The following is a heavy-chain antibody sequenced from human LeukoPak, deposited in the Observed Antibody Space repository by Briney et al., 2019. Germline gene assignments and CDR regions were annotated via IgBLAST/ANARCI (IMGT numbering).Heavy chain of an antibody. J-gene: IGHJ4*02. V-gene: IGHV3-23*01. CDR2: ISGSGGTT. CDR1: GFTFSGYA. CDR3: ARVVSRGYCFDY. D-gene: IGHD2-15*01. Sequence: GGSLRLSCAASGFTFSGYAMTWVRQAPGKGLEWVSVISGSGGTTYYADSVKGRFTISRDNAKNSLYLQMNSLRAEDTAVYYCARVVSRGYCFDYWGQGTLVTVSS.